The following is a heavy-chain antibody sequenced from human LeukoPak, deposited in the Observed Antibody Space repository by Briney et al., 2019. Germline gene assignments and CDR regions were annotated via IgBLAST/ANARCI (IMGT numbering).Heavy chain of an antibody. CDR2: IIPIFGTA. V-gene: IGHV1-69*05. CDR3: ASPSKIGEDSSGWYRPAEYFQH. D-gene: IGHD6-19*01. CDR1: GGTFSSYA. J-gene: IGHJ1*01. Sequence: SVKVSCTASGGTFSSYAISWVRQAPGQGLEWMGGIIPIFGTANYAQKFQGRVTITTDESTSTAYMELSSLRSEDTTVYYCASPSKIGEDSSGWYRPAEYFQHWGQGTLVTVSS.